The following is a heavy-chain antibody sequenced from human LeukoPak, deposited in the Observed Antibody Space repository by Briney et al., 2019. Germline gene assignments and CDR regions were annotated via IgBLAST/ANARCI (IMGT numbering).Heavy chain of an antibody. D-gene: IGHD6-19*01. J-gene: IGHJ5*02. CDR2: VNPNRGDT. Sequence: ALVKVSCKASGGTFSSYAIHWVRQATGQGLEWMGRVNPNRGDTDYAQKFQGRVTMTRDTSISAAYMELSSLRSEDTAVYYCVRSFPRFIPVEGTGGGTWGQGTLVTVPS. CDR1: GGTFSSYA. V-gene: IGHV1-8*02. CDR3: VRSFPRFIPVEGTGGGT.